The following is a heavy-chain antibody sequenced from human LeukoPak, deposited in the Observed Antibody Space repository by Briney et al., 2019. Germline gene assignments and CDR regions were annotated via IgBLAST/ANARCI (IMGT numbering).Heavy chain of an antibody. V-gene: IGHV1-18*01. CDR2: INAGNGNT. J-gene: IGHJ6*02. D-gene: IGHD3-10*01. Sequence: ASVKVSCKASGYTFTSYGISWVRQAPGQRLEWMGWINAGNGNTKYSQKFQGRVTMTMDTSASTAYMELSSLRSEDTAVYYCARDEGVGELDYYYSMDVWGQGTTVIVSS. CDR1: GYTFTSYG. CDR3: ARDEGVGELDYYYSMDV.